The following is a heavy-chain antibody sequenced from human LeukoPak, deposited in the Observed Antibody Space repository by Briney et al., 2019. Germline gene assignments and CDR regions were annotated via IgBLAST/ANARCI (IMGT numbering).Heavy chain of an antibody. V-gene: IGHV4-31*03. J-gene: IGHJ4*02. CDR1: GGSISSGGYY. Sequence: PSQTLSLTCTVSGGSISSGGYYWSWIRQHPGKGLEWIGYIYYSGSTYYNPSLKSRVTISVDTSKNQFSLKLSSVTAADTAVYYCARGPGGIAAAGLDYWGQGTLVTVSS. CDR3: ARGPGGIAAAGLDY. D-gene: IGHD6-13*01. CDR2: IYYSGST.